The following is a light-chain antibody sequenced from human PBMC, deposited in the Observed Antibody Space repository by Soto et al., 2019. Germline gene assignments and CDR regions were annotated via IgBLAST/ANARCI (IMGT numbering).Light chain of an antibody. V-gene: IGLV1-40*01. CDR1: SSNIGAGYD. Sequence: QSVLTQPPSVSGAPGQRVTISCTGNSSNIGAGYDVHWYQQLPGTAPKLLIYGNSNRPSGVPDRFSGSKSGTSASLAITGLQAEDEADYYCPSYDNSLSVWVSGTGTMLTVL. CDR3: PSYDNSLSVWV. J-gene: IGLJ1*01. CDR2: GNS.